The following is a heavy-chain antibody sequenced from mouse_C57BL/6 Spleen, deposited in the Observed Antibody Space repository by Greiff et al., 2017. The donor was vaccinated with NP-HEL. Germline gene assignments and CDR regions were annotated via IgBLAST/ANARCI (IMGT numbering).Heavy chain of an antibody. CDR3: ARTLLSYAMDY. CDR1: GFTFSDYG. CDR2: ISSGSSTI. D-gene: IGHD2-10*01. Sequence: EVKLQESGGGLVKPGGSLKLSCAASGFTFSDYGMHWVRQAPEKGLEWVAYISSGSSTIYYADTVKGRFTIYRDNAKNTLFLQMTSLRSEDTAMYYCARTLLSYAMDYWGQGTSVTVSS. V-gene: IGHV5-17*01. J-gene: IGHJ4*01.